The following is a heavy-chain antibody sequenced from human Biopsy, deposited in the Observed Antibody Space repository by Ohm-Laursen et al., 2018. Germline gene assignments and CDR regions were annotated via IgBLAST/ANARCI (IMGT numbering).Heavy chain of an antibody. Sequence: GTLSLTCAVYDGSFSGYYWSWLRQSPGMGLEWIGEINPSGGTNYNPSLAGRVSISLDTSKIHLALKLSSVTAADTAVYSCASVAGPRTDYYYSNMDVWGRGTTVTVSS. V-gene: IGHV4-34*01. CDR2: INPSGGT. CDR3: ASVAGPRTDYYYSNMDV. CDR1: DGSFSGYY. D-gene: IGHD2-2*01. J-gene: IGHJ6*02.